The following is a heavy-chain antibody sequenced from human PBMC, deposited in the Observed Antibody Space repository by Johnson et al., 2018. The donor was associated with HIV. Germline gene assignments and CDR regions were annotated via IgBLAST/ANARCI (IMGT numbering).Heavy chain of an antibody. J-gene: IGHJ3*02. D-gene: IGHD1-7*01. CDR3: ARGAPNWNYEPFSDAFDI. CDR2: IRYDGSNK. CDR1: GFTVSSNY. Sequence: QVQLVESGGGVVRPGGSLRLSCAASGFTVSSNYMSWVRQAPGKGLEWVAFIRYDGSNKYYADSVKGRFTISRDNSNNTLYVQMSRLRTEDTAVYYCARGAPNWNYEPFSDAFDIWGQGTMVTVSS. V-gene: IGHV3-30*02.